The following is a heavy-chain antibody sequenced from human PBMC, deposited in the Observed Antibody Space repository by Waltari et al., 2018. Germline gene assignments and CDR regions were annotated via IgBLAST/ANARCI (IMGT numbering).Heavy chain of an antibody. CDR1: GFTFNSHW. Sequence: EVQVVESGGGSVQPGGSLRLSCAASGFTFNSHWMGWVRQAPGKGLGWVANVKPDASDKYYVDSVKGRFTISRDNAKNSLYLQMNSLRAEDTAIYYCARNKLRLDYWGPGTLVTVSS. D-gene: IGHD3-10*01. CDR2: VKPDASDK. V-gene: IGHV3-7*01. CDR3: ARNKLRLDY. J-gene: IGHJ4*02.